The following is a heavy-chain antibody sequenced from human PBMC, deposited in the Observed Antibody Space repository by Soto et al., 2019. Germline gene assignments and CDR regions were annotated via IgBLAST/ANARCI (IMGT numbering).Heavy chain of an antibody. CDR3: EGRDDPFHV. V-gene: IGHV3-33*01. J-gene: IGHJ3*01. CDR1: GFTFSNYG. Sequence: QVQLVESGGGVVQPGTSLRLSCVATGFTFSNYGIHWVRQAPGRGLEWVAVIWHDGSQKYLADSVRGRFTISRDNSKNTVYLQMNSLRVEDPAVYYCEGRDDPFHVWGQGTMVTVSS. CDR2: IWHDGSQK.